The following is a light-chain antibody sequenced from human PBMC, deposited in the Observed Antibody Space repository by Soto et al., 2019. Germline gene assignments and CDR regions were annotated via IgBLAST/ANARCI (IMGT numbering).Light chain of an antibody. CDR3: RLYTSSSTYV. V-gene: IGLV2-18*01. Sequence: QSVLTQPPSVSGSPGQSVTISCTGTSSDVGSYNRVPWYQQPPGTAPKLMIYEVSNRPSGVPDRFSGSKSGNTASLTISGLKAEEEADYYCRLYTSSSTYVFGTGTKVTV. J-gene: IGLJ1*01. CDR2: EVS. CDR1: SSDVGSYNR.